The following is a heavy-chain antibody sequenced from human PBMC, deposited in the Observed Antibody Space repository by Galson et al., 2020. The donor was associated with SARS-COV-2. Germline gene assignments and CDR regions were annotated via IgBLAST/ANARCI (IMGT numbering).Heavy chain of an antibody. J-gene: IGHJ4*02. CDR1: GFSLSTSGVG. D-gene: IGHD5-12*01. CDR3: AHSARLRWGVDY. Sequence: SGPTLVKPTQTLTLTCTFSGFSLSTSGVGVGWIRQPPGKALEWLALIYWDDDKRYSPSLKSRLTITKDTSKNQVVLTMTNMDPVDTATYYCAHSARLRWGVDYWGQGTLVTVSS. V-gene: IGHV2-5*02. CDR2: IYWDDDK.